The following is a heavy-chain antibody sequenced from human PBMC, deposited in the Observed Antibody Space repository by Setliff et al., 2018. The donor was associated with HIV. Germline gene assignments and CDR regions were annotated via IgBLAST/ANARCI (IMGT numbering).Heavy chain of an antibody. V-gene: IGHV3-21*01. CDR2: ISSSSSYI. Sequence: GGSLRLSCAASGFTFSSYEMNWVRQAPGKGLEWVSSISSSSSYIYYADSVKGRFTISRDNAKDSLYLQMNSLRAEDTAVYYCARYRAAAVTWYFDLWGRGTLVTVSS. J-gene: IGHJ2*01. CDR3: ARYRAAAVTWYFDL. D-gene: IGHD6-13*01. CDR1: GFTFSSYE.